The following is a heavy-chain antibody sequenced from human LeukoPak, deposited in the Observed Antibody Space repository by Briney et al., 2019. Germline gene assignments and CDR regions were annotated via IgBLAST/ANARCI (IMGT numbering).Heavy chain of an antibody. CDR3: ARGRGGRSSSPYWYFDL. CDR1: GYTFTSYY. V-gene: IGHV1-46*01. Sequence: GASVKVSCKASGYTFTSYYMHWVRQAPGQGLEWMGIINPSGGSTSYAQKFQGRVTMTRDMSTSTVYMELSSLRSEDTAVYYCARGRGGRSSSPYWYFDLWGRGTLVTVSS. CDR2: INPSGGST. D-gene: IGHD6-13*01. J-gene: IGHJ2*01.